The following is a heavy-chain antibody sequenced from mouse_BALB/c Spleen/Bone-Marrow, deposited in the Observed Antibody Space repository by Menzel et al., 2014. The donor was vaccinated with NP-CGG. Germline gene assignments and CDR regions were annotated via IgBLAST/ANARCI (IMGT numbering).Heavy chain of an antibody. CDR3: ARPGYYGYQDV. J-gene: IGHJ1*01. CDR2: INPDSSTI. Sequence: DVQLQESGGGLVQPGGSLKLSCAASGFDFSRYWMTWVRQAPGKGLEWIGEINPDSSTINYTPSLKDKFIISRDNAKNTLYLQKSKVRSEDTALYYCARPGYYGYQDVWGAGTTVTVSS. D-gene: IGHD1-2*01. CDR1: GFDFSRYW. V-gene: IGHV4-1*02.